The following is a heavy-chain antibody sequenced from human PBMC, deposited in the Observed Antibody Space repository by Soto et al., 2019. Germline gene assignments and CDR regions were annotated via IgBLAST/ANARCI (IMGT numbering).Heavy chain of an antibody. D-gene: IGHD6-6*01. J-gene: IGHJ3*01. V-gene: IGHV1-18*01. CDR3: ARDGRQFVPNSAKFDL. Sequence: QVQLLQSGPEVKKPGASVKLSCKASGYTFRNSSINWVRQAPGQGLEWMGWISAYNGDTNYAQNLQGRFTLATDTPTSTAYLQLRSLKSDDTAMYYCARDGRQFVPNSAKFDLWGQGTTVTVSS. CDR1: GYTFRNSS. CDR2: ISAYNGDT.